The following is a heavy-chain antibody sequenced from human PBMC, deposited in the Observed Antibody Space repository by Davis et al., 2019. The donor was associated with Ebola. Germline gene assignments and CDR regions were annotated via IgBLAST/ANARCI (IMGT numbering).Heavy chain of an antibody. D-gene: IGHD3-10*01. V-gene: IGHV4-59*08. Sequence: GSLRLSCTVSGGPISSYYWSWIRQPPGKGLEWIGYIYYSGSTNYNPSLKSRVTISVDTSKNQFSLKLSSVTAADTAVYYCARSITMVRGPLYYYYGMDVWGQGTTVTVSS. CDR2: IYYSGST. CDR3: ARSITMVRGPLYYYYGMDV. CDR1: GGPISSYY. J-gene: IGHJ6*02.